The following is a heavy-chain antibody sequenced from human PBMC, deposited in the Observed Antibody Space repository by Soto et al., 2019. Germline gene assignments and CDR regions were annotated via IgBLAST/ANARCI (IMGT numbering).Heavy chain of an antibody. CDR2: ISYDGSNK. V-gene: IGHV3-30-3*01. Sequence: GGSLRLSCAASGFTFSSYAMHWVRQAPGKGLEWVAVISYDGSNKYYADSVKGRFTISRDNSKNTLYLQMNSLRAEDTAVYYCARGIGYCSGGSCRHEYFDYWGQGTLVTVSS. D-gene: IGHD2-15*01. J-gene: IGHJ4*02. CDR1: GFTFSSYA. CDR3: ARGIGYCSGGSCRHEYFDY.